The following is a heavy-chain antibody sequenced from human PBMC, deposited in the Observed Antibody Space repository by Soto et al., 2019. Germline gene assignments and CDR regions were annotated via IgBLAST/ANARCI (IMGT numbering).Heavy chain of an antibody. CDR2: VSFDGSNK. V-gene: IGHV3-30-3*01. Sequence: PGGSLRLSCAASGFTFGTHAMHWVRQAPGKGLECVAIVSFDGSNKYYADSVKGRFTISRDNSKNTLYLQMSGLTPEDTAFYYCARDQAGITTAGGGRIDHWGQGTLVTVSS. CDR3: ARDQAGITTAGGGRIDH. CDR1: GFTFGTHA. D-gene: IGHD6-13*01. J-gene: IGHJ4*02.